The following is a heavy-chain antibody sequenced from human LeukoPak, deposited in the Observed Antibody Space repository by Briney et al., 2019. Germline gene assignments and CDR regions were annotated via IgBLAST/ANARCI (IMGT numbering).Heavy chain of an antibody. J-gene: IGHJ4*02. CDR3: ASRGENLDYGDYEIDY. D-gene: IGHD4-17*01. CDR1: GGSISSGGYY. CDR2: INHSGST. Sequence: SQTLSLTCTVSGGSISSGGYYWSWIRQPPGKELEWIGEINHSGSTNYNPSLKSRVTISVDTSKNQFSLKLSSVTAADTAVYYCASRGENLDYGDYEIDYWGQGTLVTVSS. V-gene: IGHV4-30-2*01.